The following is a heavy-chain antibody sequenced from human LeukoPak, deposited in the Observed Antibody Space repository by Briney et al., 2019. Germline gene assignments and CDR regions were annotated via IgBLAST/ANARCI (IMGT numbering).Heavy chain of an antibody. CDR2: INTGNGNT. V-gene: IGHV1-3*04. J-gene: IGHJ1*01. CDR3: ARVPLHDASGRYYPH. Sequence: GASVKVSCKTSGYTFTNYSMHWVRQAPRQSLEWMGWINTGNGNTKSSQKFQDRVTLTRDTSASTAYMELNSLSSEDTAIYYCARVPLHDASGRYYPHWGQGTLVTVSS. D-gene: IGHD3-22*01. CDR1: GYTFTNYS.